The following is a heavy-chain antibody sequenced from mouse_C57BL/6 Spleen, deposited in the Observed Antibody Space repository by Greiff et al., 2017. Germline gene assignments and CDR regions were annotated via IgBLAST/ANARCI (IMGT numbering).Heavy chain of an antibody. CDR2: IDPSDSNT. Sequence: QVQLQQPGAELVKPGASVKLSCKASGYTFTSYWMQWVKQRPGQGLEWIGEIDPSDSNTNYNQKFKGKATLTVDTSSSTAYMQLSSLTSEDAAVYYCARWTTVVVDYWGQGTTLTVSS. J-gene: IGHJ2*01. V-gene: IGHV1-50*01. D-gene: IGHD1-1*01. CDR1: GYTFTSYW. CDR3: ARWTTVVVDY.